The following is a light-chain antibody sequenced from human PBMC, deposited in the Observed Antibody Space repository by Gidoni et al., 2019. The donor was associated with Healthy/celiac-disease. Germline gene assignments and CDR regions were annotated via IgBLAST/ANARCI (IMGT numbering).Light chain of an antibody. CDR1: SSNIGSNT. CDR3: AAWDDSLNGPV. Sequence: QSVLTQPPSASGTPGQGVTISCSGSSSNIGSNTVNWYQQRPGTAPKLLIYSNNQRPSGVPDRFSGSKSGTSASLAISGLQSEDEADYYCAAWDDSLNGPVFGGGTKLTVL. J-gene: IGLJ2*01. CDR2: SNN. V-gene: IGLV1-44*01.